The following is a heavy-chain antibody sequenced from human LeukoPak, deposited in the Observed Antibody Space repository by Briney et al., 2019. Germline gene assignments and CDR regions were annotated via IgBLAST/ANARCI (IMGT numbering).Heavy chain of an antibody. CDR2: ISYDGSNK. Sequence: AGGSLRLSCAASGFTFSSYAMHWVRQAPGKGLEWVAVISYDGSNKYYADSVKGRFTISRDNSKNTLYLQMNSLRAEDTAVYYCARGSIAVLSPAPPAPYYFDYWGQGTLVTVSS. J-gene: IGHJ4*02. V-gene: IGHV3-30-3*01. D-gene: IGHD6-19*01. CDR1: GFTFSSYA. CDR3: ARGSIAVLSPAPPAPYYFDY.